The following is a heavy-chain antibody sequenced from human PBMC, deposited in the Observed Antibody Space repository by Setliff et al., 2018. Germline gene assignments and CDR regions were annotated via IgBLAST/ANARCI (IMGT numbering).Heavy chain of an antibody. J-gene: IGHJ4*01. CDR3: ASALIRRVAVAGKSQFDY. Sequence: ASVKVSCKASGGFSTHAISRVRQVPGQGLEWMGGIIPILGTTDYAQNFQGRVTITTDESTSSAYLEMSNLRSEDTAVYYCASALIRRVAVAGKSQFDYWGQGTLVTVSS. CDR2: IIPILGTT. CDR1: GGFSTHA. D-gene: IGHD6-19*01. V-gene: IGHV1-69*05.